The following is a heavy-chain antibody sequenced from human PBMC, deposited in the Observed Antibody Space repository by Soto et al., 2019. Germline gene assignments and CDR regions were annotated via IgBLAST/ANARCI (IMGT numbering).Heavy chain of an antibody. CDR2: IIPIFGTA. J-gene: IGHJ3*02. V-gene: IGHV1-69*13. D-gene: IGHD2-2*01. CDR1: GGTFSSYA. CDR3: ARDTVVPADTDAFDI. Sequence: GASVKVSCKASGGTFSSYAISWVRQAPGQGLEWMGGIIPIFGTANYAQKFQGRATITADESTSTAYMELSSLRSEDTAVYYCARDTVVPADTDAFDIWGQGTMVTVSS.